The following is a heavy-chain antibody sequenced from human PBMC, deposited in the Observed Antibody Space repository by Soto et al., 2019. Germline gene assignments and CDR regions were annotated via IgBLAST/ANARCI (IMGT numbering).Heavy chain of an antibody. V-gene: IGHV1-69*14. D-gene: IGHD3-3*01. Sequence: QVQLVQSGAELKKPGSSVRVSCQASGGTFSSYSVNWVRQAPGQGLEWMGGIIPIFPTADHAQRFQGRVTITADKSTNTAYMELSSLRSDATAVNSVAIRTSVFGVVAMGGLDVWGQGTTVTVSS. CDR3: AIRTSVFGVVAMGGLDV. CDR1: GGTFSSYS. CDR2: IIPIFPTA. J-gene: IGHJ6*01.